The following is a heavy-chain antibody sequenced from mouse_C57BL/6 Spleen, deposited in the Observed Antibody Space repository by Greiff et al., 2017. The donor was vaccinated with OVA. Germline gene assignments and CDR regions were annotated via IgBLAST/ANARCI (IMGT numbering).Heavy chain of an antibody. CDR2: IRSKSNNYAT. CDR3: VRQTGTGYWYCDV. D-gene: IGHD4-1*01. J-gene: IGHJ1*03. CDR1: GFSFNTYA. Sequence: EVKVVESGGGLVQPKGSLKLSCAASGFSFNTYAMNWVRQAPGKGLEWVARIRSKSNNYATYYADSVKDRFTISRDDSESMLYLQMNNLKTEDTAMYYCVRQTGTGYWYCDVWGTGTTVTVSS. V-gene: IGHV10-1*01.